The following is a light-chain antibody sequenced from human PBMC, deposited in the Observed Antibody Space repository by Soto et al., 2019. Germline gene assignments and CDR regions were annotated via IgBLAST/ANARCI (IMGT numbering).Light chain of an antibody. J-gene: IGKJ1*01. CDR1: QRVNNY. V-gene: IGKV1-39*01. Sequence: DVQMTQSPTSLSASVGDRVNITCRASQRVNNYLNWYQLKPGEAPKLLISAASTLQIGVPSRFGGSGSGTIFTLAISGLKPEDCATDEGQQRYITPWTFGQGTKVDIK. CDR3: QQRYITPWT. CDR2: AAS.